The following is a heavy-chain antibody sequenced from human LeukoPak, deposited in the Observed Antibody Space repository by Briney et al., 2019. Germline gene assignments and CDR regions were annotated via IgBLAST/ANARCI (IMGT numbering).Heavy chain of an antibody. V-gene: IGHV4-39*01. D-gene: IGHD2-2*01. J-gene: IGHJ6*03. Sequence: PSETLSLTCTVSGGSISSSSYYWGWIRQPPGKGLEWIGSIYYSGSTYYNPSLKSRVTISVDTSKNQFSLKLSSVTAADTAVYYCARGGPAAIPYYYYYYMDVWGKGTTVTVSS. CDR1: GGSISSSSYY. CDR3: ARGGPAAIPYYYYYYMDV. CDR2: IYYSGST.